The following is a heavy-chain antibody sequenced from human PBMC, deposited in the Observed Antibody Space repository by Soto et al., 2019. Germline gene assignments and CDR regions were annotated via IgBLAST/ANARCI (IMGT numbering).Heavy chain of an antibody. CDR3: VRPLPSGQPHARDV. J-gene: IGHJ6*02. Sequence: LILSCVAAGLPVAGSYMAWVRQSPGKGLECASVSYNYGRTYDSQSVEGRSTISRDTSTHPLHLHMHSLRDEHPAVYYCVRPLPSGQPHARDVWGQGTTVTVSS. CDR1: GLPVAGSY. V-gene: IGHV3-53*01. CDR2: SYNYGRT. D-gene: IGHD3-10*01.